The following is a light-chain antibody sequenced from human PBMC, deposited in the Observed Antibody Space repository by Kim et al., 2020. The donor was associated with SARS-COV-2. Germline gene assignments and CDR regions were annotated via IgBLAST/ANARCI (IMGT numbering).Light chain of an antibody. CDR3: YSAGSSGNHRGV. Sequence: SYELTQPPSVSVSPGQTARITCSGDALPKKYAYWYQQKSGQAPVLVIYDDTKLPSGIPERFSGSSSGTMATLTISGAQVEDEADYYCYSAGSSGNHRGVFGGGTQLTVL. CDR2: DDT. CDR1: ALPKKY. V-gene: IGLV3-10*01. J-gene: IGLJ3*02.